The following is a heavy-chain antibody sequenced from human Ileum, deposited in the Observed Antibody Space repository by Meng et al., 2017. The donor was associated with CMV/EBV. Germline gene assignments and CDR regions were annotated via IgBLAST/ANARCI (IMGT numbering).Heavy chain of an antibody. CDR2: IYYSGST. CDR3: ARDPLPYCTNGVCSTFYYYYGMDV. CDR1: GGSISSSSYY. J-gene: IGHJ6*02. V-gene: IGHV4-39*07. D-gene: IGHD2-8*01. Sequence: SETLSLTCTVSGGSISSSSYYWGWIRQPPGKGLEWIGSIYYSGSTYYNPSLKSRATISVDTSKNQFSLKLSSVTAADTAVYYCARDPLPYCTNGVCSTFYYYYGMDVWGQGTTVTVSS.